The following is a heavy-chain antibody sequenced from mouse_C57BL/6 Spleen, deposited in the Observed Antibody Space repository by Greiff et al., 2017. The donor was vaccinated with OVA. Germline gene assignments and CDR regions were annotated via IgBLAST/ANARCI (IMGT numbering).Heavy chain of an antibody. Sequence: QVQLQQPGAELVKPGASVKMSCKASGYTFTSYWITWVKQRPGQGLEWIGDIYPGSGSTNYNEKFKSKATLTVDTSSSTAYMQLSSLTSEVSAVYYCARPRSPGGYCDYWGKGTTLTVSS. CDR3: ARPRSPGGYCDY. CDR1: GYTFTSYW. CDR2: IYPGSGST. J-gene: IGHJ2*01. V-gene: IGHV1-55*01.